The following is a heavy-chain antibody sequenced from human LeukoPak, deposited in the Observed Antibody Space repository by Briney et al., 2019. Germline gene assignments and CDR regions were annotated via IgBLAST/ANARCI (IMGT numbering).Heavy chain of an antibody. CDR3: ARGWNDPRFDY. V-gene: IGHV3-48*03. CDR2: ISSSGSTI. D-gene: IGHD1-1*01. J-gene: IGHJ4*02. Sequence: GGSLRLSCAASGFTFSSYAMTWVRQAPGKGLEWVSYISSSGSTIYYADSVKGRFTISRDNAKNSLYLQMNSLRAEDTAVYYCARGWNDPRFDYWGQGTLVTVSS. CDR1: GFTFSSYA.